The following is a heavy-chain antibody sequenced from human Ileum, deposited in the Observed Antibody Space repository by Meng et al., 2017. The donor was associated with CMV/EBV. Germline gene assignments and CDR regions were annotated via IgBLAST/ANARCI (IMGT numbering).Heavy chain of an antibody. V-gene: IGHV4-30-4*08. CDR3: AREIPSSSWYYLDF. D-gene: IGHD6-13*01. Sequence: ESGPVLVKPLQTMSLTCTVSGGSISSGDYYWSWIRQPPGKCMEWIGYIYYSGSTYYNPSLKRRVTISVDTSKNQFSLKLSSVTAADTAVYYCAREIPSSSWYYLDFWGQGTLVTVSS. J-gene: IGHJ4*02. CDR2: IYYSGST. CDR1: GGSISSGDYY.